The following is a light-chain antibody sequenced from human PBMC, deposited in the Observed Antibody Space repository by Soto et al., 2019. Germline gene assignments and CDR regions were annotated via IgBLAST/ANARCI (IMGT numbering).Light chain of an antibody. J-gene: IGLJ2*01. CDR1: NIGSKN. CDR3: QVWDSSTVV. CDR2: RDS. V-gene: IGLV3-9*01. Sequence: SYELTQPLSVSVAVGQTASITCGGTNIGSKNVHWYQQKPGQAPVLVIYRDSNRPSGIPERFSGSNSGNTATLTISRAQAGDEADYYCQVWDSSTVVFGGGTKLTVL.